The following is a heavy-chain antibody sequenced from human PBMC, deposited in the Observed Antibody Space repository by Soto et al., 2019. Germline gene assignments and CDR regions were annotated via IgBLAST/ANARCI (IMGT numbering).Heavy chain of an antibody. D-gene: IGHD3-3*01. CDR1: GGTISSYY. Sequence: SETLSLTCTASGGTISSYYLTWIRQPAGKGLEWIGRVYSSGGTHYNPSLKSRVTISLDTSKNQFSLRLLSVTDADTAVYYCARGQRFSNCFDSWGQGTLVTVSS. J-gene: IGHJ5*01. V-gene: IGHV4-4*07. CDR2: VYSSGGT. CDR3: ARGQRFSNCFDS.